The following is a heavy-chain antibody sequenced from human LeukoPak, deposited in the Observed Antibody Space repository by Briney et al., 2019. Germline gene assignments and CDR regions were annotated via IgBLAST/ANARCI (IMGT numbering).Heavy chain of an antibody. CDR3: ARDLAFDP. CDR1: GGSFSGYY. CDR2: INHSGST. V-gene: IGHV4-34*01. Sequence: PSETLSLTCAVYGGSFSGYYWSWIRQPPGKGLEWIGEINHSGSTNYNPSLKSRVTISVDTSKNQFSLKLSSVTAADTAVYYCARDLAFDPWGQGTLVTVSS. J-gene: IGHJ5*02. D-gene: IGHD5-12*01.